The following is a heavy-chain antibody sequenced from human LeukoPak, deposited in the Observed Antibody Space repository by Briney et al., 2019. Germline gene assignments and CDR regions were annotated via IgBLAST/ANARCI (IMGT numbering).Heavy chain of an antibody. CDR2: ISWNSGSI. V-gene: IGHV3-9*01. CDR3: ASHLYYYDSFDY. CDR1: GFTFDDYA. D-gene: IGHD3-22*01. Sequence: PGRSLRLPCAASGFTFDDYAMHWVRQAPGKGLEWVSGISWNSGSIGYADSVKGRFTISRDNAKNSLYLQMNSLRAEDTAVYYCASHLYYYDSFDYWGQGTLVTVSS. J-gene: IGHJ4*02.